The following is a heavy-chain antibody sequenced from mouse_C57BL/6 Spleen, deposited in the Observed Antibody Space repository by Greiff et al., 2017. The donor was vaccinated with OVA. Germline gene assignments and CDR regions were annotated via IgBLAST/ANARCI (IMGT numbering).Heavy chain of an antibody. J-gene: IGHJ3*01. D-gene: IGHD2-1*01. CDR2: IDPSDSYT. CDR3: ARSGYYGNSTFAY. Sequence: QVQLQQPGAELVMPGASVKLSCKASGYTFTSYWMHWVKQRPGQGLEWIGEIDPSDSYTNYNQKLKGKSTLTVDKSSSPAYMQLSSLTSEDSAVYYCARSGYYGNSTFAYWGQGTLVTVSA. CDR1: GYTFTSYW. V-gene: IGHV1-69*01.